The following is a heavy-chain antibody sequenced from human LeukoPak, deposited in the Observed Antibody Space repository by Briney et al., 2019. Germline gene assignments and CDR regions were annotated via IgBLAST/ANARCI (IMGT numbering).Heavy chain of an antibody. CDR2: MTPNTGKT. Sequence: ASVKVSCKTSGYTFTNYDIYWVRQAAGQGLEWVGRMTPNTGKTGYAQKFQGRLTITRDTSMNTVYMELSSLRSEDTAVYYCARDAGVTTVRIDYWGQGTLVTVSS. CDR1: GYTFTNYD. CDR3: ARDAGVTTVRIDY. D-gene: IGHD4-17*01. V-gene: IGHV1-8*01. J-gene: IGHJ4*02.